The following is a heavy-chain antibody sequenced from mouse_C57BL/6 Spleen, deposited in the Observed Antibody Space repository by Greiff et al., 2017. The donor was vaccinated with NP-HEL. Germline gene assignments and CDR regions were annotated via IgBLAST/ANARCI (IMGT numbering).Heavy chain of an antibody. CDR2: IYPSDGGT. V-gene: IGHV1-53*01. CDR1: GYTFTSYW. J-gene: IGHJ4*01. Sequence: QVQLQQPGTELVKPGASVKLSCKASGYTFTSYWMHWVKQRPGQGLEWIGNIYPSDGGTNYIEKFKSKATLTVDKSSSTAYMQLSSLTSKDSAVYYCAKSGGRERYAMDYWGQGTTVTVSS. D-gene: IGHD1-1*01. CDR3: AKSGGRERYAMDY.